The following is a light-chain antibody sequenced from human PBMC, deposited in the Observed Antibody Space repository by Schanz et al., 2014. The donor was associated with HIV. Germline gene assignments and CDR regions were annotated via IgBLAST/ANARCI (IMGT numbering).Light chain of an antibody. J-gene: IGLJ3*02. CDR1: SGHSSYA. Sequence: QLVLTQSPSASASLGASVKLTCTLSSGHSSYAIAWHQQQPEKGPRYLMNLNSDGSHRKGDGIPDRFSGTSSGAERYLTISSLQSEDEADYYCQTWDTGIRVFGGGTKVTVL. CDR2: LNSDGSH. V-gene: IGLV4-69*01. CDR3: QTWDTGIRV.